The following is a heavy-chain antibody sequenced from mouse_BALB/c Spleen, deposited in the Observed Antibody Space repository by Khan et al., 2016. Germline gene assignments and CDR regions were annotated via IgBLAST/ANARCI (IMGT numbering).Heavy chain of an antibody. Sequence: VQLKESGPGLVKPSQSLSLTCTVTGYSITSGYGWNWLRQFPGNKLEWMGYISYSGSTNYNPSLKRRISITRDTAKNQFFLPLNSVTTEDTSTCYCARTARIKYWGQGTTLTVSS. J-gene: IGHJ2*01. CDR1: GYSITSGYG. D-gene: IGHD1-2*01. CDR2: ISYSGST. V-gene: IGHV3-2*02. CDR3: ARTARIKY.